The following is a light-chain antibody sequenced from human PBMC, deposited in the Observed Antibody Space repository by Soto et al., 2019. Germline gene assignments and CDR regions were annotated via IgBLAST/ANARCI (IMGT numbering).Light chain of an antibody. J-gene: IGKJ1*01. CDR2: AAS. CDR1: QSISNH. V-gene: IGKV1-39*01. Sequence: DIQMTQSPSSLSASVEDRVIITCRASQSISNHLSWYQQKPGKAPKLLIFAASSLQSGVPSRFSGSRSGPDFTLTIISLQPEDFATYYCQQSYSSPPTFGQGTKVDIK. CDR3: QQSYSSPPT.